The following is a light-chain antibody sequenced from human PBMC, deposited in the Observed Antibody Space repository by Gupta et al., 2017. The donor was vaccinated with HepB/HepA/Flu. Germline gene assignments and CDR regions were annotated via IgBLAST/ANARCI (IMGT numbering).Light chain of an antibody. Sequence: SALSQSASVSVSPGQSITISCTGTSSDVSSYNYVSWYQPHPGKAPKLIIYDVSDRPSGVSYRFSGSKSGNTASLTISGLQAEDEAFYHCSSDTGNSANVVFGGGTKLTVL. V-gene: IGLV2-14*03. CDR2: DVS. J-gene: IGLJ2*01. CDR3: SSDTGNSANVV. CDR1: SSDVSSYNY.